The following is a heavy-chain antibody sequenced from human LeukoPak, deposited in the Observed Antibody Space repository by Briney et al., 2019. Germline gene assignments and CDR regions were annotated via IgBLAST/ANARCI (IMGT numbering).Heavy chain of an antibody. CDR1: GFTFSTYN. CDR2: ISSSSSTI. V-gene: IGHV3-48*01. Sequence: GGSLRLSCAASGFTFSTYNMNWVRQAPGKGLEWVSYISSSSSTIYYADSVKGRFTISRDNAKNSLYLQMDSLRAEDTAIYYCARCSGWAFKNWGQGNLVTVSS. J-gene: IGHJ4*02. D-gene: IGHD6-19*01. CDR3: ARCSGWAFKN.